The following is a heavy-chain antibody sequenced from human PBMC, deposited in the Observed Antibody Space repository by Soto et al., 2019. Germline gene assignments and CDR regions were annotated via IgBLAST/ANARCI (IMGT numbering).Heavy chain of an antibody. CDR2: IKQDGSEK. CDR3: ARDGSGWSVY. CDR1: GFTFSRYW. V-gene: IGHV3-7*01. J-gene: IGHJ4*02. D-gene: IGHD6-19*01. Sequence: EVQLVESGGGLVQPGGSLRLSCAASGFTFSRYWMSWVRQAPGKGLEWVANIKQDGSEKYYVDSVKGRFTISRDNAKNSLYHQMIILRAADTAVYYCARDGSGWSVYWGQVTLVTVSS.